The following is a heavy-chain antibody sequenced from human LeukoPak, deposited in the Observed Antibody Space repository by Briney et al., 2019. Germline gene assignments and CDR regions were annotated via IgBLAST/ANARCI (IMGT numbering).Heavy chain of an antibody. CDR3: ARDQGWELPNWFDP. CDR2: IYTSGST. CDR1: GGSISSYY. J-gene: IGHJ5*02. D-gene: IGHD1-26*01. Sequence: SETLSLTCTVSGGSISSYYWSWIRQPAGKGLEWIGRIYTSGSTNYNPSLKSRVTMSVDTSKNQFSLKLSSVTAADTAVYYCARDQGWELPNWFDPWGQGTPVTVSS. V-gene: IGHV4-4*07.